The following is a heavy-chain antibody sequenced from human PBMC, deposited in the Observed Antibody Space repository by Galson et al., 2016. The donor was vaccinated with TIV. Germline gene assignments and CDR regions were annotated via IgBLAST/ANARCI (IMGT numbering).Heavy chain of an antibody. CDR1: GFTFDDYA. J-gene: IGHJ4*02. V-gene: IGHV3-9*01. CDR2: ITWNSGNI. CDR3: VKDGVVVAATSLMNYFDY. D-gene: IGHD2-15*01. Sequence: SLRLSCATSGFTFDDYAMHWVRQAPGKGLERIAGITWNSGNIGHADSGQGRFTISRENAKKSLFLQMNSLRTEDTVLYYCVKDGVVVAATSLMNYFDYWGRGTLVTVSS.